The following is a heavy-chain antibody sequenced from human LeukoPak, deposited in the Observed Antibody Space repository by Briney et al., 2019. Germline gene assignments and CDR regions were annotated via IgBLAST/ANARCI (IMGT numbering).Heavy chain of an antibody. CDR3: ARGAPGSYCSGGSCPYFDY. Sequence: GASVKVSCKASGYTFTSYDVNWVRQATGQGLVWMGWVNPNSGHTGYAQKFQGRVTMTTNTSISTAYMELSSLRSEDTAVYYCARGAPGSYCSGGSCPYFDYWGQGTLVSVSS. D-gene: IGHD2-15*01. CDR1: GYTFTSYD. J-gene: IGHJ4*02. V-gene: IGHV1-8*01. CDR2: VNPNSGHT.